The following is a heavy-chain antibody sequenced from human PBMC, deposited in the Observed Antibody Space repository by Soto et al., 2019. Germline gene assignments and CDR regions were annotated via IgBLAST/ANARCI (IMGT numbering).Heavy chain of an antibody. CDR2: INPNSGVT. CDR1: GDTFTDYY. CDR3: ARESGGATATLDYYYFYMDV. J-gene: IGHJ6*03. Sequence: QVQLVQSGAEVKKPGASVTVSCRSSGDTFTDYYIHWVRQAPGQGLEWMGWINPNSGVTKYAQKLQGGVSMTRDTSIRTVYVQLSRLRSDDTAVYYCARESGGATATLDYYYFYMDVWVTGTTVTVSS. V-gene: IGHV1-2*02. D-gene: IGHD5-12*01.